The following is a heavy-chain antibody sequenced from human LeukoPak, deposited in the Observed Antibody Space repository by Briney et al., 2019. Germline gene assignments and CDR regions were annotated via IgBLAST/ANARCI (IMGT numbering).Heavy chain of an antibody. J-gene: IGHJ6*03. CDR2: ISYDGSNK. D-gene: IGHD5-18*01. CDR1: TFTFSTYA. CDR3: ATSGYSYGPDYYYMDV. V-gene: IGHV3-30-3*01. Sequence: AGGPLRLSCAASTFTFSTYAMHWVRQAPGKGLEWVTLISYDGSNKLYADSVKGRFTISRDNSKNTLYLQMNSLRAEDSAVYYCATSGYSYGPDYYYMDVWGKGTTVTVSS.